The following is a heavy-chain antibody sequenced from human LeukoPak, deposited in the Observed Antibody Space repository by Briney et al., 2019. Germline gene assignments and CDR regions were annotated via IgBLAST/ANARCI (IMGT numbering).Heavy chain of an antibody. CDR3: AKDLGYCTNGVCYFLDY. D-gene: IGHD2-8*01. J-gene: IGHJ4*02. CDR1: GFTFSSYG. CDR2: IWYDGSNK. V-gene: IGHV3-33*06. Sequence: GRSLRLSCAASGFTFSSYGMHWVRQAPGKGLEWGAVIWYDGSNKYYADSVKGRFTISRDNSKNTLYLQMNSLRAEDTAVYYCAKDLGYCTNGVCYFLDYWGQGTLVTVSS.